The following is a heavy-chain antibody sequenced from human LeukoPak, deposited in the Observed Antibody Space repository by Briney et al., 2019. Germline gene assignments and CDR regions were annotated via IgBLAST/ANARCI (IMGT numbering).Heavy chain of an antibody. Sequence: ASVKVSCKASGYTLTSYDINWVRQATGQGREWMGWMNPNSGRTGYVQNFQGRITITRNTSISTAYMELSSLRSEDTAVYYCTRETSSRYFDYWGQGTLVTVSS. V-gene: IGHV1-8*01. CDR2: MNPNSGRT. CDR3: TRETSSRYFDY. CDR1: GYTLTSYD. J-gene: IGHJ4*02.